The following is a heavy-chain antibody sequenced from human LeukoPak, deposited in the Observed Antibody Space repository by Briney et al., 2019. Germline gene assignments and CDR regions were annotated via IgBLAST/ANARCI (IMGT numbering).Heavy chain of an antibody. CDR2: INHRGST. J-gene: IGHJ3*02. CDR1: GGSFSGYY. CDR3: ARVSILNLGELSEAFDI. Sequence: SETLSLTCAVYGGSFSGYYWNWIRQPPGRGLEWIGEINHRGSTTYNPSLESRVTISVDTSKNQFSLRLSSVTAADTAVYYCARVSILNLGELSEAFDIWGQGTMVTVSS. D-gene: IGHD3-16*02. V-gene: IGHV4-34*01.